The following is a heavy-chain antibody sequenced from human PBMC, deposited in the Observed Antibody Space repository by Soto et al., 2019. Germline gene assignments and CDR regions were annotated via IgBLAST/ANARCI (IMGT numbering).Heavy chain of an antibody. Sequence: SETLSLTCSVSGGSLSGYYWSWIRQPPGKGLEYIAYMYHTGNAKYNPSLQSRVTLSVDTSKNQFSLRLASVTAVDTAVYYCARDRTSSGYYFDYSLDYWGQGTRVTVSS. J-gene: IGHJ4*02. CDR1: GGSLSGYY. CDR3: ARDRTSSGYYFDYSLDY. V-gene: IGHV4-59*01. D-gene: IGHD3-22*01. CDR2: MYHTGNA.